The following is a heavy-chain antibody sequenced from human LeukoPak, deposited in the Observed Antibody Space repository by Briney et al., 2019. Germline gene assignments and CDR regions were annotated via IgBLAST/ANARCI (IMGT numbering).Heavy chain of an antibody. CDR1: GDSISSLY. D-gene: IGHD4-11*01. CDR3: AKSRLGTDTSTVHSFVY. Sequence: PSETLSLTCSVSGDSISSLYWNWIRQPPGKGLEWIGFIYHSGTVTYNPSLKSRGTISVETSKNQVSLKLTSVTAADTAVYYCAKSRLGTDTSTVHSFVYWGQGILVTVSS. CDR2: IYHSGTV. V-gene: IGHV4-59*11. J-gene: IGHJ4*02.